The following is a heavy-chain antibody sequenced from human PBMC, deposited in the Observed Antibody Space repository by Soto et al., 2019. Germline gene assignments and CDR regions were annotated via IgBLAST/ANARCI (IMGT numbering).Heavy chain of an antibody. Sequence: ASVKVSCKASGYTFTSYGISWLRQAPGQGLEWMGWINAGNGNTKYSQKFQGRVTITRDTSASTAYMELSSLRSEDTAVYYCARESIAAAGPNWFDPWGQGTLVTVSS. J-gene: IGHJ5*02. CDR3: ARESIAAAGPNWFDP. CDR2: INAGNGNT. CDR1: GYTFTSYG. D-gene: IGHD6-13*01. V-gene: IGHV1-3*01.